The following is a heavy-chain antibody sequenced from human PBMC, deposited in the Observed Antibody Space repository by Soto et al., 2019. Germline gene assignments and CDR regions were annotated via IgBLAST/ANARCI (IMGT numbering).Heavy chain of an antibody. V-gene: IGHV3-7*03. CDR1: GFTFSSYW. D-gene: IGHD3-10*01. CDR2: IKQDGSEK. J-gene: IGHJ4*02. CDR3: AGPLWFGASYYFDY. Sequence: PGGSLRLSCAASGFTFSSYWMSWVRQAPGKGPEWVANIKQDGSEKYYVDSVKGRFTISRDNAKNSLYLQMNSLRAEDTAVYYCAGPLWFGASYYFDYWGQGTLVTVS.